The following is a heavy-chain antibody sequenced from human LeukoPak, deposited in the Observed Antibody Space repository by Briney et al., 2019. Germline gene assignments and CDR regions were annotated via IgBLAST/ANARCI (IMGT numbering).Heavy chain of an antibody. J-gene: IGHJ4*02. V-gene: IGHV3-74*01. CDR3: ARRGWESNFDY. D-gene: IGHD1-26*01. CDR2: IHSDGSST. CDR1: GFTFSRYW. Sequence: GGSLRLSCAASGFTFSRYWMHWVRQAPGKGLVWVSRIHSDGSSTTHADSVKGRFTISRDNAKNTMYLQMNSLRAEDTAVYYCARRGWESNFDYWGRGILVTVSS.